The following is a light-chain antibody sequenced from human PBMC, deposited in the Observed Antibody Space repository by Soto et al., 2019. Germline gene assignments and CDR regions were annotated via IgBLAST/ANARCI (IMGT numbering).Light chain of an antibody. CDR3: LSYDSSLSGFV. CDR2: GST. Sequence: QSVLTQPPSVSGAPGQRVTISCTGSSSNIGAVYDVHWYQHLPGKAPKLLIYGSTNRPSGVPDRFSGSKSGSSASLAITGLRAEDEADYYCLSYDSSLSGFVFGSGTKVTVL. CDR1: SSNIGAVYD. V-gene: IGLV1-40*01. J-gene: IGLJ1*01.